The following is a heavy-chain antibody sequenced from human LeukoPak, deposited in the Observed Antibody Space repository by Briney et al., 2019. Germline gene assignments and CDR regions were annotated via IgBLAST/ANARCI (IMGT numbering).Heavy chain of an antibody. Sequence: SETLSLTCSVSGGSLSSYYWSWIRQPPGKGLEWIGYIYYSGSTNYNPSLKSRVTISVDTSKNQFSLKLSSVTAADTAVYYCARALPYYDILTGYPYYYYYGMDVWGQGTTVTVSS. CDR1: GGSLSSYY. CDR3: ARALPYYDILTGYPYYYYYGMDV. D-gene: IGHD3-9*01. V-gene: IGHV4-59*01. CDR2: IYYSGST. J-gene: IGHJ6*02.